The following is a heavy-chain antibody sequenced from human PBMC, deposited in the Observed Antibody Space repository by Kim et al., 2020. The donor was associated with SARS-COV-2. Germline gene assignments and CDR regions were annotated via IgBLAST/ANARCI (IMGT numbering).Heavy chain of an antibody. V-gene: IGHV4-31*03. CDR2: IYYSGST. CDR1: GGSISSGGYY. D-gene: IGHD3-3*01. CDR3: VRVSGITIFGVVITGPFDY. Sequence: SETLSLTCTVSGGSISSGGYYWSWIRQHPGKGLEWIGYIYYSGSTYYNPSLKSRVTISVDTSKNQFSLKLSSVTAADTAVYYCVRVSGITIFGVVITGPFDYWGQGTLVTVSS. J-gene: IGHJ4*02.